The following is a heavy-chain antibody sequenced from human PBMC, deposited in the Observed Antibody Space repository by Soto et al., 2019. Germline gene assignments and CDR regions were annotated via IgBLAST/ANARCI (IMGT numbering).Heavy chain of an antibody. CDR1: GFTFSSYA. V-gene: IGHV3-23*01. Sequence: EVQLLESGGGLVQPGGSMRLSCAASGFTFSSYAMSWVRQAPGKGLEWVSAISAGGTGTYYADSVRGRFTISRDNSKNTLYPQMNSLRAEDTDVDYCAKSRQLVRNGMDVWGQGTTVTVPS. J-gene: IGHJ6*02. CDR2: ISAGGTGT. D-gene: IGHD6-6*01. CDR3: AKSRQLVRNGMDV.